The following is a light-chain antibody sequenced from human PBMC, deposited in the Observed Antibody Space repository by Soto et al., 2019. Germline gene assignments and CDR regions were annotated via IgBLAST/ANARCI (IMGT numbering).Light chain of an antibody. V-gene: IGKV1-39*01. J-gene: IGKJ1*01. CDR2: AAS. Sequence: DIEMTQSPSTLSAPVGDRVTITCRASQSVNTYLHWYQQKPGKAPKLLIFAASNLQSRVPSRFSGSGSGTNFTLSLNSLQSEDFATYYCQQGYSNPWTFGQGTKVDIK. CDR3: QQGYSNPWT. CDR1: QSVNTY.